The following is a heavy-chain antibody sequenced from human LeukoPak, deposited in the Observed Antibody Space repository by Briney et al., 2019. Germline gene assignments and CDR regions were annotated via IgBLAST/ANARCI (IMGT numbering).Heavy chain of an antibody. V-gene: IGHV4-38-2*02. Sequence: SETLSLTCAVSGYSISSGYYWGWIRQPPGKGLEWIGSIYHSGSTYYNPSLKSRVTISVDTSKNQFSLKLSSVTAADTAVYYCARDLTVIVVVMGYFDYWGQGTLVTVSS. CDR1: GYSISSGYY. J-gene: IGHJ4*02. CDR2: IYHSGST. CDR3: ARDLTVIVVVMGYFDY. D-gene: IGHD3-22*01.